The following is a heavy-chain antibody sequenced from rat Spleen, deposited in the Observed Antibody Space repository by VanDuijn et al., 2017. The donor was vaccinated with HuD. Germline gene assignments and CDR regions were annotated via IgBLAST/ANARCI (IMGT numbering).Heavy chain of an antibody. D-gene: IGHD1-12*02. J-gene: IGHJ2*01. CDR3: ARQDGPFDY. CDR2: ISTGGTNT. Sequence: EVHLVESGGDLVQPGRSMQLSCAASGFTFSNYYMAWVRQAPAKGLEWVASISTGGTNTYYRDSVKGRFTISRDNAKSTLYLQMDSLRSEDTATYYCARQDGPFDYWGQGVMVTVSS. CDR1: GFTFSNYY. V-gene: IGHV5-25*01.